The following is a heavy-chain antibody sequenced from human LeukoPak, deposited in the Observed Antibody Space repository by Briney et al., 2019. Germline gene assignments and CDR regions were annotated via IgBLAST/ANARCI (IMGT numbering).Heavy chain of an antibody. CDR3: ARDRSPGWFDP. V-gene: IGHV3-74*01. J-gene: IGHJ5*02. CDR2: INGGGSST. CDR1: GFTFSSYW. Sequence: GGSLRLSCAASGFTFSSYWMHWVRQAPGKGLVWVSRINGGGSSTSYADSVEGRFTISRDNAKNTPYLQLNSLRAEDTAVYYCARDRSPGWFDPWGQGTLVTVSS.